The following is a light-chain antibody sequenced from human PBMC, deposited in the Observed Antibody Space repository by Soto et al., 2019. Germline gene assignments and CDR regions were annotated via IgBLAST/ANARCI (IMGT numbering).Light chain of an antibody. CDR1: ESGHRN. CDR3: QHYSNWPPT. Sequence: EVVITQSPATLSVSPGERVTLSCRASESGHRNLAWYQQKPGQGPSLLIYYASTRATGVPDRFTGSGSGTEFTLTISSLQSEDFGVYHCQHYSNWPPTFGPGTKVEIK. J-gene: IGKJ3*01. CDR2: YAS. V-gene: IGKV3-15*01.